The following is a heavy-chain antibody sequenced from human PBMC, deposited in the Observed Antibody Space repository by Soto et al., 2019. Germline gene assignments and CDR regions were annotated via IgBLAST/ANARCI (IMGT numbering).Heavy chain of an antibody. CDR1: GLTVSRSY. CDR3: ATCSSCPRTSSHPLDY. Sequence: EVQLVESGGGLVQPGGSLRLSCGASGLTVSRSYMSWVRQAPGTGLECVSVIYGDDTTYYADSVKGRFTISRDNSKNTLYPQVHSLTAEDTTVYYCATCSSCPRTSSHPLDYWGQGTLVTVSS. V-gene: IGHV3-66*01. D-gene: IGHD6-6*01. J-gene: IGHJ4*02. CDR2: IYGDDTT.